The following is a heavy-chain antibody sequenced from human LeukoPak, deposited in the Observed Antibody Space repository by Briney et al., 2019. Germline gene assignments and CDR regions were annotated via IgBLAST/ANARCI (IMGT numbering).Heavy chain of an antibody. J-gene: IGHJ5*02. V-gene: IGHV1-18*01. CDR3: ARGGYSSGWYDDNWFDP. CDR2: ISAYNGNT. CDR1: GYTFTSYG. Sequence: ASVKVSCKASGYTFTSYGISWVRQAPGQGLEWMGWISAYNGNTNYAQKLQGRVTMTTDTSTSTDYMELRSLRSDDTAVYYCARGGYSSGWYDDNWFDPWGQGTLVTVSS. D-gene: IGHD6-19*01.